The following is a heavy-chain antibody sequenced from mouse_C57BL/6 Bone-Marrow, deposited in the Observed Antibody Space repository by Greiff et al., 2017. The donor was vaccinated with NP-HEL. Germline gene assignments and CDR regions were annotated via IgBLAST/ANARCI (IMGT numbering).Heavy chain of an antibody. Sequence: VQVVESGPGLVAPSQSLSITCTVSGFSLTSYAISWVRQPPGKGLEWLGVIWTGGGTNYNSALKSRLSISKDNSKSQVFLKMNSLQTDDTARYYCARLYYGSSYWYFDVWGTGTTVTVSS. CDR1: GFSLTSYA. V-gene: IGHV2-9-1*01. CDR2: IWTGGGT. J-gene: IGHJ1*03. D-gene: IGHD1-1*01. CDR3: ARLYYGSSYWYFDV.